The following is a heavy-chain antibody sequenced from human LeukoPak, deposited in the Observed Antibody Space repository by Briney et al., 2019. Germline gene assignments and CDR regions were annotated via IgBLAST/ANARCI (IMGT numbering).Heavy chain of an antibody. J-gene: IGHJ4*02. CDR3: ARTTTPHYYGSGSYALGY. V-gene: IGHV3-30-3*01. Sequence: GRSLRLSCAASGFTFSTYAMHWVRQGPGKGLEWVAVITYDGSNKYYADSVKGRFTISRDNSKNTLYLQMSSLSAEDTAVYYCARTTTPHYYGSGSYALGYWGQGTLVTVPS. CDR2: ITYDGSNK. CDR1: GFTFSTYA. D-gene: IGHD3-10*01.